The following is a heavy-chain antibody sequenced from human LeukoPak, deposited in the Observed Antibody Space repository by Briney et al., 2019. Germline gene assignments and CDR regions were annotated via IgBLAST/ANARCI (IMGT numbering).Heavy chain of an antibody. CDR2: IYYSGST. J-gene: IGHJ4*02. CDR1: GGSISSSSYY. CDR3: ARLGDSSGYYAFDY. D-gene: IGHD3-22*01. V-gene: IGHV4-39*07. Sequence: SETLSLTCTVSGGSISSSSYYWGWIRQPPGKGLEWIGSIYYSGSTYYNPSLKSRVTISVDKSKNQFSLKLNSVTAADTAVYYCARLGDSSGYYAFDYWGQGTLVPVSS.